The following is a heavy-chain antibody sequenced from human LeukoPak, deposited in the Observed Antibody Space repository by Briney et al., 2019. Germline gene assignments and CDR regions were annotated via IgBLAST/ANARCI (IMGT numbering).Heavy chain of an antibody. CDR3: ARGSGWTDY. V-gene: IGHV3-7*01. Sequence: GGSLRLSCAASGFTFDDYAMHWVRQAPGKGLEWVANIKEDGSDKYYVDSVKGRFTISRDNAKNSVYLQMNSLRAEDTAVYYCARGSGWTDYWGQGTLVTVSS. J-gene: IGHJ4*02. CDR2: IKEDGSDK. D-gene: IGHD6-19*01. CDR1: GFTFDDYA.